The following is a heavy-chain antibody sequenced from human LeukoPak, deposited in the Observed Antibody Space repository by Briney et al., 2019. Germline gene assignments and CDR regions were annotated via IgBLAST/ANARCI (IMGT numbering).Heavy chain of an antibody. CDR3: ARDRGRYYDSRGFYWGYYFDS. J-gene: IGHJ4*02. Sequence: GGSLRLSCAASGFTFSSYAMSWVRQAPGKGLEWVSAISGSGGSTYYADSVKGRFTISRDNSKNTLYLQMNSLRAEDTAVYYCARDRGRYYDSRGFYWGYYFDSWGQGILVTVST. V-gene: IGHV3-23*01. CDR2: ISGSGGST. D-gene: IGHD3-22*01. CDR1: GFTFSSYA.